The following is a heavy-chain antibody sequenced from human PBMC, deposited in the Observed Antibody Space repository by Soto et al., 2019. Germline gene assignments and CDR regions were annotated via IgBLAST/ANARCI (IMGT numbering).Heavy chain of an antibody. D-gene: IGHD6-19*01. J-gene: IGHJ4*02. CDR2: IIPLFDAT. V-gene: IGHV1-69*06. CDR3: ARDRSSSWYNGTFYFDS. Sequence: ASVKVSCKASGGTFTTYDISWVRQAPGQGLEWMGGIIPLFDATKYAQKFQGRVTITADKSTGTAYMELSSLRSEDTAMYYCARDRSSSWYNGTFYFDSWGQGTLVTVSS. CDR1: GGTFTTYD.